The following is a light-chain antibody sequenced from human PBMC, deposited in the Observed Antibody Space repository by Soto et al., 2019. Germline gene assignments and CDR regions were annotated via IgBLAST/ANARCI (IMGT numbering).Light chain of an antibody. J-gene: IGKJ4*01. V-gene: IGKV1-27*01. Sequence: DIQMTQSPSSLSASVGDRVTITCRARQDISNSLAWYQQKPGKVPKVLIYAASILQSGVPARFSGSGSGTDFTLTISSLQPEDVATYYCQKYNSAPLTFGGGTKVEI. CDR1: QDISNS. CDR3: QKYNSAPLT. CDR2: AAS.